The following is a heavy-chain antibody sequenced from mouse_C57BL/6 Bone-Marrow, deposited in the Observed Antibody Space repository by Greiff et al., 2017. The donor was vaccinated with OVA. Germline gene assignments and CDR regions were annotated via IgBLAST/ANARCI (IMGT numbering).Heavy chain of an antibody. CDR3: ARDAPYEYDVGDAMEY. Sequence: EVKLMESGGGLVQSGRSLRLSCATSGFTFSDFYMEWVRQAPGKGLEWIAASRNKANDYTTEYSASVKGRFIVSRDTSKSILYLQMNALRAEDTAIYYCARDAPYEYDVGDAMEYWGQGTSVTVSS. CDR2: SRNKANDYTT. CDR1: GFTFSDFY. J-gene: IGHJ4*01. D-gene: IGHD2-4*01. V-gene: IGHV7-1*01.